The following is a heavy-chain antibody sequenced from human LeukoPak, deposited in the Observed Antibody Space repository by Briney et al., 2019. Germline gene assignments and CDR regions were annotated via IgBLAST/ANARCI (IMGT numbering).Heavy chain of an antibody. CDR2: IYYSGST. Sequence: PSETLSLTCTVSGGSITTYSWSWIRQPPGKGLEWIANIYYSGSTNYNPSLKSRVTMSVDTSKNQFSLKLSSVTAADTAVYYCARARAETAARDYWGQGTLVTVSS. CDR3: ARARAETAARDY. J-gene: IGHJ4*02. CDR1: GGSITTYS. D-gene: IGHD2-21*02. V-gene: IGHV4-59*01.